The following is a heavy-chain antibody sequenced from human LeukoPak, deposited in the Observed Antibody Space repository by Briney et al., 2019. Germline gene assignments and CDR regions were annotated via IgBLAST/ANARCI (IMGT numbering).Heavy chain of an antibody. J-gene: IGHJ5*02. CDR2: IYYTGST. V-gene: IGHV4-59*01. Sequence: PSETLSLTCSVSGDSISTYYWNWIRQPPGKGLEWIGYIYYTGSTNYNPSLKSRVTISVDTSKNQLSLTLRSATAADTAVYYCARDSSSPPEGWLDPWGQGTLVTVSS. CDR1: GDSISTYY. D-gene: IGHD6-6*01. CDR3: ARDSSSPPEGWLDP.